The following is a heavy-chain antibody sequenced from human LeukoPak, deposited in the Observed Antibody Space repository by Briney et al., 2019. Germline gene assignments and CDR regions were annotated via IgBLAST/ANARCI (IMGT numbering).Heavy chain of an antibody. CDR2: IYPGDSDT. J-gene: IGHJ4*02. Sequence: GESLKISCKVSGYRFTSYWIAWVRQMPGKGLEWMGIIYPGDSDTRYSPSFQGQVTISVDKSSSTAYLQWSSLKASDTAMYYCARPGERWVKVDYWGQGTQVTVSS. CDR3: ARPGERWVKVDY. CDR1: GYRFTSYW. D-gene: IGHD5-24*01. V-gene: IGHV5-51*01.